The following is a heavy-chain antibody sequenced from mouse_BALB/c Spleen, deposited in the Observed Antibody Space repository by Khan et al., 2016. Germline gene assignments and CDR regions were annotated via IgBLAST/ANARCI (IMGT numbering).Heavy chain of an antibody. V-gene: IGHV9-3-1*01. D-gene: IGHD2-13*01. CDR1: GYPFTKYG. CDR3: AIKGKDVDWAYYSDY. J-gene: IGHJ2*01. CDR2: INTYTGKP. Sequence: QIQLVQSGPELKKPGETVKIPCKAFGYPFTKYGMNWVKQAPGEGLKWMGWINTYTGKPTYADDFKGRFAFSLETSANTAYLQINNLKNEDTATFSRAIKGKDVDWAYYSDYWSQGTTLTVSS.